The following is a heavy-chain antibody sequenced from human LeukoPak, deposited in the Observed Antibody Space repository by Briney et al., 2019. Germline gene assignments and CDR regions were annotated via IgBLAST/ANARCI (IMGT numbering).Heavy chain of an antibody. CDR3: AKRSCGGGSCNFDY. CDR1: GFTFSTYI. D-gene: IGHD2-15*01. Sequence: GGSLRLSCAASGFTFSTYIMSWVRQAPGKGLEWVSAISDSGSATNYADSVKGRFTISRDNSKNTLYLQMNSLGAEDTAVYYCAKRSCGGGSCNFDYWGQGTLVTVSS. CDR2: ISDSGSAT. J-gene: IGHJ4*02. V-gene: IGHV3-23*01.